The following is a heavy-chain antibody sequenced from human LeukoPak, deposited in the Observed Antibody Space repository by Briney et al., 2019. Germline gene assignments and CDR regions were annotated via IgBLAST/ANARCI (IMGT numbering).Heavy chain of an antibody. CDR2: INSDGSST. CDR1: GFTFSSYW. J-gene: IGHJ4*02. D-gene: IGHD4-23*01. V-gene: IGHV3-74*01. CDR3: ARERSYYGGNSFDY. Sequence: GGSLRLSCAASGFTFSSYWMHWVRQAPGKGLVWVSRINSDGSSTSYADSVKGRFTISRDNAKNTLYLQMNSLRAEDTAVYYCARERSYYGGNSFDYWGQGTLVTVSS.